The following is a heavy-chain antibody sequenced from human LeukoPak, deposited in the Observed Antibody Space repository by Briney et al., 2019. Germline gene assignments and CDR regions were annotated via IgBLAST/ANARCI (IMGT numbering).Heavy chain of an antibody. CDR2: IWYDGSNK. V-gene: IGHV3-33*01. D-gene: IGHD3-22*01. J-gene: IGHJ3*02. CDR3: ARHPGYYYDSSGYYDDAFDI. Sequence: GGSLRLSCAASGFTFGSYGMHWVRQAPGKGLEWVAVIWYDGSNKYYADSVKGRFTISRDNSKNTLYLQMNSLRAEDTAVYYCARHPGYYYDSSGYYDDAFDIWGQGTMVTVSS. CDR1: GFTFGSYG.